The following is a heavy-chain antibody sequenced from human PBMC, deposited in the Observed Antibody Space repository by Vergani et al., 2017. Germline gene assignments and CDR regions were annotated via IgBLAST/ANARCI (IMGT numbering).Heavy chain of an antibody. CDR2: ISGSGGTT. D-gene: IGHD6-13*01. J-gene: IGHJ6*02. CDR3: AKNKGIGAAGPSDV. Sequence: EVQLLESGGGLVQPGGSLRLSCAASGFTFSSYAMSWVHQAPGKGLECVSAISGSGGTTYYADSVKGRFTISRDNSKNTLYLQMNSLRAEDTAVYYCAKNKGIGAAGPSDVWGQGTTVTVSS. CDR1: GFTFSSYA. V-gene: IGHV3-23*01.